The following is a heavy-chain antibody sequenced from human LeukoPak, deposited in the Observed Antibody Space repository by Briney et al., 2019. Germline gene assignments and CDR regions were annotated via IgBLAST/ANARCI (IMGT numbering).Heavy chain of an antibody. CDR3: ARDTPTYYYDSSGYYGSAAFDI. V-gene: IGHV3-30*01. CDR2: ISYDGSNK. Sequence: GGSLRLSCAASGFTFSSYAMHWVRQAPGKGLEWVAVISYDGSNKYYADSVKGRFTISRDNSKNTLYLQMNSLRAEDTAVYYCARDTPTYYYDSSGYYGSAAFDIWGQGTMVTVSS. D-gene: IGHD3-22*01. CDR1: GFTFSSYA. J-gene: IGHJ3*02.